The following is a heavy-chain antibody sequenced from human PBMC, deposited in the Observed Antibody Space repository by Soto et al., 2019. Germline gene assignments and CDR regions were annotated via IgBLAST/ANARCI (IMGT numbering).Heavy chain of an antibody. J-gene: IGHJ6*02. CDR1: GYTFTSYG. D-gene: IGHD3-3*01. CDR3: ARDFARPISLAHYDFWSGYFHGMDV. Sequence: GASLKVSCKASGYTFTSYGISWVRQAPGQGLEWMGWISAYNGNTNYAQKLQGRVTMTTDTSTSTAYMELRSLRSDDTAVYYCARDFARPISLAHYDFWSGYFHGMDVWGQGTTVTVSS. V-gene: IGHV1-18*01. CDR2: ISAYNGNT.